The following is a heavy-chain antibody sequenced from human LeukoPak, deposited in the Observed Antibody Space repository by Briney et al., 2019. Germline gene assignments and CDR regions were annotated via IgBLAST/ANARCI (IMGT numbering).Heavy chain of an antibody. CDR3: ASTVGATTWFDP. CDR2: ISAYNGNT. J-gene: IGHJ5*02. D-gene: IGHD1-26*01. Sequence: ASVKVSCKASGYTFTSYGISWVRQAPGQELEWMGWISAYNGNTNYAQKLQGRVTMTTDTSTSTAYMELRSLRSDDTAVYYCASTVGATTWFDPWGQGTLVTVSS. CDR1: GYTFTSYG. V-gene: IGHV1-18*01.